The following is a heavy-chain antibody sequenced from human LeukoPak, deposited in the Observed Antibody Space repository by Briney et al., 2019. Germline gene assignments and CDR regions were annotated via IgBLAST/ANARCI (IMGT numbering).Heavy chain of an antibody. CDR2: IYPGDSDT. Sequence: GESLKISCKGSGYSFTSYWIGWVRQMPGKGLEWMGIIYPGDSDTRYSPSFQGQVTISADKSISTAYLQWSSLKASDTAMYYCARLESGGSMNYYGMDVWGQGTTVTASS. V-gene: IGHV5-51*01. CDR3: ARLESGGSMNYYGMDV. CDR1: GYSFTSYW. D-gene: IGHD3-3*01. J-gene: IGHJ6*02.